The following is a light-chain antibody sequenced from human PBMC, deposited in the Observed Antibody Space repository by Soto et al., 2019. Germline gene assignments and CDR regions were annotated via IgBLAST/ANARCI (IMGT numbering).Light chain of an antibody. CDR3: SSYTPSSTPFV. Sequence: QSVLTQPASVSGSPGQSITISCTGTSSDVGGYNFVSWYQHHPGKAPKLIIYDVSNRPSGVSNRFSGSKSGNTASLTISGLQAEYEADYYCSSYTPSSTPFVFGTGTKVTV. J-gene: IGLJ1*01. CDR1: SSDVGGYNF. CDR2: DVS. V-gene: IGLV2-14*03.